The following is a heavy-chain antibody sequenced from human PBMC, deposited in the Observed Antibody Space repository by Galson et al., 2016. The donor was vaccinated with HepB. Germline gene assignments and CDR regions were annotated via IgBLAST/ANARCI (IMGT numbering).Heavy chain of an antibody. D-gene: IGHD4-17*01. V-gene: IGHV3-64D*08. CDR2: MSSNGGTT. CDR1: GFTFSLYA. CDR3: VKDRYGDLYYFDY. Sequence: SLRLSCAASGFTFSLYAMHWVRQAPGKGPEYVSAMSSNGGTTYYADSVKGRFTISRDNSKNTLYLQMSSLRAEDTAVYYCVKDRYGDLYYFDYWGQGTLVTVSS. J-gene: IGHJ4*02.